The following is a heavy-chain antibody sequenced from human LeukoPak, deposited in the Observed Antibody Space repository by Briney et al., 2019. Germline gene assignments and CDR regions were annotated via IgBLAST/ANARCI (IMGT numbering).Heavy chain of an antibody. J-gene: IGHJ6*03. CDR3: ARQISDYYYYYIDV. D-gene: IGHD3-10*01. V-gene: IGHV4-39*01. CDR1: GGSISSSRYY. CDR2: IYYSGTT. Sequence: PSETLSLTCTVSGGSISSSRYYWGWIRQTPGEGLEWIGTIYYSGTTYYNPSLESRATISEDTSKNQFSLTLRSVTAADTAVYYCARQISDYYYYYIDVWGKGTTVTVSS.